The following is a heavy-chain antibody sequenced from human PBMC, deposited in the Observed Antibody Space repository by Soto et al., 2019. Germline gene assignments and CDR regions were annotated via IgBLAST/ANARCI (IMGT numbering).Heavy chain of an antibody. CDR2: INAGNSKT. CDR3: GRDQSGTGYYVDWFDP. Sequence: QVHFVQSGAEVKKPGASVKVSCKASGYTFSGHAIHWLRQAPGQRPEWLGWINAGNSKTYYSEKFEGRVTFTRDKVQTTWNMELTSLTSEDTAVYYSGRDQSGTGYYVDWFDPWGQGTLVTVSS. D-gene: IGHD3-10*02. V-gene: IGHV1-3*01. CDR1: GYTFSGHA. J-gene: IGHJ5*02.